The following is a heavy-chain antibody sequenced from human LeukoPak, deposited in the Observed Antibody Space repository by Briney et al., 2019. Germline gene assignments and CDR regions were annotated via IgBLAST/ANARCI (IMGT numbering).Heavy chain of an antibody. CDR3: ASTLWFGEAYMDV. V-gene: IGHV4-61*01. CDR1: GGSVSSGSYY. CDR2: IYYSGST. D-gene: IGHD3-10*01. J-gene: IGHJ6*02. Sequence: SKTLSLTCTVSGGSVSSGSYYWSWIRQPPGKGLEWIGYIYYSGSTNYNPSLKSRVTISVDTSKNQFSLKLSSVTAADTAVYYCASTLWFGEAYMDVWGQGTTVTASS.